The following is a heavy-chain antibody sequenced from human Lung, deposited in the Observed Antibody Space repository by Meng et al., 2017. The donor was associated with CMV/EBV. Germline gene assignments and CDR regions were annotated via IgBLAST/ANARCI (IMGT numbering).Heavy chain of an antibody. CDR3: ATIRWYGISWYFEY. V-gene: IGHV3-7*01. CDR2: IKQDGGEK. Sequence: GGSLRLSCAASGFTFSTYWMGWVRQAPGKGLDWVANIKQDGGEKYYVDSVEGRFTISRDNAKNSLYLQMNSLRVEDTAVYYCATIRWYGISWYFEYWGQGSXVTVDS. J-gene: IGHJ4*02. D-gene: IGHD6-13*01. CDR1: GFTFSTYW.